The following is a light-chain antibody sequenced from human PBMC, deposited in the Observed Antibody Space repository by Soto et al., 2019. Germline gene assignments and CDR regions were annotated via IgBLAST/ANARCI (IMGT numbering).Light chain of an antibody. CDR2: LNNDGSH. CDR1: SGHSSYA. J-gene: IGLJ2*01. V-gene: IGLV4-69*01. CDR3: QTWGTDIAV. Sequence: QSVLTQSPSASASLGASVKLTCTLSSGHSSYAIAWHQQQPEKGPRYLMKLNNDGSHSKGDGIPDRFSGSSSGAERYLTISSLQSEDEADYYCQTWGTDIAVFGGGTKLTVL.